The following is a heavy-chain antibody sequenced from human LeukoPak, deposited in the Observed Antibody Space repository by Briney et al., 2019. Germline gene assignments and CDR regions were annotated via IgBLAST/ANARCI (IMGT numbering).Heavy chain of an antibody. CDR1: GGSIGGGSYY. Sequence: SETPSLTCTVSGGSIGGGSYYWSWIRQPAGKGLEWIGRIYTSGSTNYNPSLKSRVTISVDTSKNQFSLKLSSVTAADTAVYYCARLIWFGGVFDIWGQGSMVTVSS. D-gene: IGHD3-10*01. CDR2: IYTSGST. CDR3: ARLIWFGGVFDI. J-gene: IGHJ3*02. V-gene: IGHV4-61*02.